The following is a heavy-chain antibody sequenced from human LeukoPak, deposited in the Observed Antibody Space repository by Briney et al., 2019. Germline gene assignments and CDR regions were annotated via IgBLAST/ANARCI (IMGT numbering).Heavy chain of an antibody. Sequence: SETLSLTCTVSGGYIASYHWTWIRQPPGKGLEWIGYIDYRETTNYNPSLKSRVAISLNPSMRQFSLELRSVSAADTAVYYCARAGGGNYYYYYMDVWGKGTTVTVSS. J-gene: IGHJ6*03. CDR3: ARAGGGNYYYYYMDV. CDR2: IDYRETT. CDR1: GGYIASYH. D-gene: IGHD3-16*01. V-gene: IGHV4-59*01.